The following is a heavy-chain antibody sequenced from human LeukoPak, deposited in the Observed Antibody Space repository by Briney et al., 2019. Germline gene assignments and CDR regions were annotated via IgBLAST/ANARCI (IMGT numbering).Heavy chain of an antibody. CDR1: GGTFSSYA. CDR2: IIPIFCTA. CDR3: ARERSTVTMAWFDP. J-gene: IGHJ5*02. D-gene: IGHD4-17*01. V-gene: IGHV1-69*13. Sequence: SVKVSCKASGGTFSSYAISWVRQAPGQGLEWMGGIIPIFCTANYAQKFQGRVTITADESTSTAYMELSSLRSDDTAVYYCARERSTVTMAWFDPWGQGTLVTVSS.